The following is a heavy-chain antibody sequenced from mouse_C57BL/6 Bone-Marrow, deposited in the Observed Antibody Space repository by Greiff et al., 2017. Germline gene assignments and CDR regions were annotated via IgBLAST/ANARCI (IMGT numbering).Heavy chain of an antibody. CDR2: INPNNGGT. J-gene: IGHJ1*03. V-gene: IGHV1-22*01. Sequence: EVKLMESGPELVKPGASVKMSCKASGYTFTDYNMHWVKQSHGKSLEWIGYINPNNGGTSYNQKFKGKATLTVNKSSSTAYMELRSLTSEDSAVYCCARYGGRYWYCDVWGTGTTVTVSS. D-gene: IGHD1-1*01. CDR1: GYTFTDYN. CDR3: ARYGGRYWYCDV.